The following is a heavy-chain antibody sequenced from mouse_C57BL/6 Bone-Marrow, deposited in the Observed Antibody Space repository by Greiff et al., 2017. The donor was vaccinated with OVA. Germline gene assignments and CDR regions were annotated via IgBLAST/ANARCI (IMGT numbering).Heavy chain of an antibody. CDR3: AGRPYYGSSYGCFDY. J-gene: IGHJ2*01. CDR1: GYTFTDYN. V-gene: IGHV1-18*01. Sequence: VQLQQSGPELVKPGASVKIPCKASGYTFTDYNMDWVKQSHGKSLEWIGDINPNNGGTIYNQKFKGKATLTVDKSSSTAYMELRSLTSEDTAVYDCAGRPYYGSSYGCFDYWGQGTTLTVSA. CDR2: INPNNGGT. D-gene: IGHD1-1*01.